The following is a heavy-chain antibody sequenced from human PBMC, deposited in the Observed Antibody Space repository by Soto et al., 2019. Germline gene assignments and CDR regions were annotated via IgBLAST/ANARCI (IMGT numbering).Heavy chain of an antibody. J-gene: IGHJ4*02. V-gene: IGHV3-30-3*01. CDR3: ARGTSSCGGGGGCSFVDY. CDR2: ISYDGGNE. D-gene: IGHD2-15*01. Sequence: QVQLVESGGGVVQPGRSLRLSCAASGFTFSSYAMHWVRQAPGKGLEWVAVISYDGGNEYYADSVKGRFTISRDNSKNTVYLQMDSLRAEDTAVYYCARGTSSCGGGGGCSFVDYWGQGTLVTVSS. CDR1: GFTFSSYA.